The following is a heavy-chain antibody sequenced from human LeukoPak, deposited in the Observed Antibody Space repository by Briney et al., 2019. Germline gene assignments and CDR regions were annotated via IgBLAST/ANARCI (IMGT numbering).Heavy chain of an antibody. V-gene: IGHV3-23*01. CDR2: ISGSGGIT. CDR3: AKDRGYTIVTFEY. Sequence: GGSLRLSCAASGFTFSSYAMSWVRQAPGKGLEWVSVISGSGGITYYADSVKGRFTISRANSKNTVYLQMNSLRAEDTAVYYCAKDRGYTIVTFEYWGQGTLVTVSS. CDR1: GFTFSSYA. D-gene: IGHD3-10*01. J-gene: IGHJ4*02.